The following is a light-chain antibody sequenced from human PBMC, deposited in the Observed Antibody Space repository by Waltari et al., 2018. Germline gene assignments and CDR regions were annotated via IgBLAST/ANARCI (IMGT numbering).Light chain of an antibody. CDR1: QVSQSD. CDR2: SAT. J-gene: IGKJ4*01. Sequence: AIQMTQSPSSLGASVGDRVTITCRASQVSQSDLGWYQQKAGKAPNLLIHSATTLQSGLPARFCGSGSGTDFTLTINGLQPEDFATYYCLHDYEYPLTFGGGTWVDIK. V-gene: IGKV1-6*01. CDR3: LHDYEYPLT.